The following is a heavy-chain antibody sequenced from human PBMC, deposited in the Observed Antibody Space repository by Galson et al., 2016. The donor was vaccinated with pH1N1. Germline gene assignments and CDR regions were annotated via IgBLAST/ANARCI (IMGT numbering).Heavy chain of an antibody. Sequence: CLRLSCAASGFTFSSYWMTWVRQAPGKGLEWVANIKQDGSVPYYVDSVKGRFTISRDNAKNSVYLQMNSLRAEDTDVYYCVRAIGAAGSYWGQGTLVTVSS. J-gene: IGHJ4*02. V-gene: IGHV3-7*01. CDR2: IKQDGSVP. CDR3: VRAIGAAGSY. CDR1: GFTFSSYW. D-gene: IGHD6-13*01.